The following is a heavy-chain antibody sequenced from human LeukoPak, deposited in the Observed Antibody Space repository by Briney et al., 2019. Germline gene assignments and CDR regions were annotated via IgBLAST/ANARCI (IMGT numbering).Heavy chain of an antibody. CDR2: INHSGST. Sequence: SETLSLTCAVYGGSSSGYYWSWIRQPPGKGLEWIGEINHSGSTNYNPSLKSRVTISVDTSKNQFSLKLSSVTAADTAVYYCARAPGGDIVVVPAAVSAFDIWGQGTMVTVSS. V-gene: IGHV4-34*01. D-gene: IGHD2-2*01. CDR1: GGSSSGYY. J-gene: IGHJ3*02. CDR3: ARAPGGDIVVVPAAVSAFDI.